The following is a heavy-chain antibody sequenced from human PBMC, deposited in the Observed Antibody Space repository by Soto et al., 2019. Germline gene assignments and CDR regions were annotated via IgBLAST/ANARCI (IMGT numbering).Heavy chain of an antibody. Sequence: SVKVSCKASGGTFSSYAISCVRQAPGQGLEWMGGIIPIFGKANYAQKFQGRVTITEDKSTSTAYMELSSMRSEDTDVYYCAKRGSSGYKGSGGYYYYGVDVCREVNTI. CDR3: AKRGSSGYKGSGGYYYYGVDV. CDR2: IIPIFGKA. J-gene: IGHJ6*02. D-gene: IGHD5-12*01. V-gene: IGHV1-69*06. CDR1: GGTFSSYA.